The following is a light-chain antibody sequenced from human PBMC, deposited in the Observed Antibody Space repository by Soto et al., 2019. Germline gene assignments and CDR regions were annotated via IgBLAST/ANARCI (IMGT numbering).Light chain of an antibody. V-gene: IGLV1-40*01. CDR2: GNS. CDR3: QSYDGSLSGSVV. Sequence: QLVLTQPPSVSGAPGQRVTISCTGSSSNIGAGYDVHWYQQLPGTAPKLLIYGNSNRPSGVPDRFSGSKSGTSASLAITGLQAEDEAAYYCQSYDGSLSGSVVFGGGTKLTVL. CDR1: SSNIGAGYD. J-gene: IGLJ2*01.